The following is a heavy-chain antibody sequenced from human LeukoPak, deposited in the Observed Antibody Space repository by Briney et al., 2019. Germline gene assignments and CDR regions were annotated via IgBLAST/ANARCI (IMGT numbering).Heavy chain of an antibody. Sequence: SETLSLTCSVSGGSISSYKWSWIRQPPGKGLEWIGYIYYSGSTNYNPSLKSRVTISVDTSKNQFSLKLTSVTAADTAVYYCARTTEGGYTYGYFYYYYMDVWGKGTTVTISS. CDR3: ARTTEGGYTYGYFYYYYMDV. CDR2: IYYSGST. CDR1: GGSISSYK. V-gene: IGHV4-59*01. J-gene: IGHJ6*03. D-gene: IGHD5-18*01.